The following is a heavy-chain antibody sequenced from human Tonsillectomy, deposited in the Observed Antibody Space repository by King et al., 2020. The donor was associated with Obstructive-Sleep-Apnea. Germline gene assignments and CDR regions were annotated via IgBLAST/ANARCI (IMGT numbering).Heavy chain of an antibody. D-gene: IGHD3-10*01. V-gene: IGHV3-30-3*01. Sequence: VQLVESGGDVVQPGRSLRFSCAASEFTFSSYSMHWVRQAPGKGLEWVALISYDGSNEYYADSVKGRFTISRDNSKNTLYLQMNSLRAEDTAVYYCASPLEKYYYGSGSYYPDYYYGMDVWGQGTTVTVSS. J-gene: IGHJ6*02. CDR2: ISYDGSNE. CDR3: ASPLEKYYYGSGSYYPDYYYGMDV. CDR1: EFTFSSYS.